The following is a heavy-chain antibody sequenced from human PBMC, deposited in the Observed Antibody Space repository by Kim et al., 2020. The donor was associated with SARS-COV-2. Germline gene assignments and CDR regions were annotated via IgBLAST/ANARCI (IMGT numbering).Heavy chain of an antibody. CDR3: SRLESSGYYGLDV. D-gene: IGHD3-22*01. Sequence: AASVKGRFTISRDDSKNTAYLQMNSLKTEDTAVYYCSRLESSGYYGLDVWGQGTAVTVSS. J-gene: IGHJ6*02. V-gene: IGHV3-73*01.